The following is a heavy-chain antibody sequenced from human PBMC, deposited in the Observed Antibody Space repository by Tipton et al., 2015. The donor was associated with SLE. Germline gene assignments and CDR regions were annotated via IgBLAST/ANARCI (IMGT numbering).Heavy chain of an antibody. J-gene: IGHJ4*02. V-gene: IGHV4-61*01. CDR2: IYYTGST. Sequence: TLSLTCTVSGGSISSSSYYWSWIRQPPGKGLEWIGYIYYTGSTYYNPSLKSRVTISVDTSKNQFSLKLSSVTAADTAVYYCARDFKGIVADYFDYWGQGTLVTVSS. CDR3: ARDFKGIVADYFDY. D-gene: IGHD1-26*01. CDR1: GGSISSSSYY.